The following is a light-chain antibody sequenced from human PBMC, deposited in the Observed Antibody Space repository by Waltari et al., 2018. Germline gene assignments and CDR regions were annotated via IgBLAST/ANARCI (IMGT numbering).Light chain of an antibody. J-gene: IGLJ2*01. CDR2: DVI. Sequence: QSALTQPPSASGSPGQSVTFSCTVTARDIGGFHFVSWYQQHPDKAPRLIIYDVIKRPSGVADRFSGPKSGNTASLTVSGLQAEDEADYFCCSFSGANNLLFGGGTRLTV. CDR3: CSFSGANNLL. CDR1: ARDIGGFHF. V-gene: IGLV2-8*01.